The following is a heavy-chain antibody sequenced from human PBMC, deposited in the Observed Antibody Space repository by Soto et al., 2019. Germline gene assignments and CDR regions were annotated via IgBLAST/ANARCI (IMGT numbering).Heavy chain of an antibody. CDR1: GGSFSGYY. J-gene: IGHJ4*02. Sequence: SETLSLTCAVYGGSFSGYYWTWIRQPPGTGLEWIGEINHSGSTNYNPSLKSRVTISVDTSKNQFSLKLTSVTAADTAVYYCARDGAYDSSGYYDYWGQGTLVTVSS. D-gene: IGHD3-22*01. CDR2: INHSGST. V-gene: IGHV4-34*01. CDR3: ARDGAYDSSGYYDY.